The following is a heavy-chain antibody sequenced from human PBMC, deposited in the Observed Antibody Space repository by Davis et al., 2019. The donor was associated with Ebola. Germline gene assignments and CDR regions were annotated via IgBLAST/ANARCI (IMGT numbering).Heavy chain of an antibody. V-gene: IGHV3-30-3*01. Sequence: GESLKISCAASGFTFSSYAMHWVRQAPGKGLEWVAVISYDGSNKYYADSVKGRFTISRDNAKNSLYLQMNSLRAEDTAVYYCARDLGHYDFWSGNYFLYYYYGMDVWGQGTTVTVSS. J-gene: IGHJ6*02. D-gene: IGHD3-3*01. CDR2: ISYDGSNK. CDR3: ARDLGHYDFWSGNYFLYYYYGMDV. CDR1: GFTFSSYA.